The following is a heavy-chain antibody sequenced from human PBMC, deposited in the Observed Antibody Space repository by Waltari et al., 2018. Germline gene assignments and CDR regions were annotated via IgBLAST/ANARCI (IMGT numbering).Heavy chain of an antibody. J-gene: IGHJ6*03. Sequence: QVQLVQSGAEVKKPGVSVKVSCEASGYTFTGRYLHWVRQAPGQGLEWMGRIKPNSGVTDYAQKLQDRVTMTRDTSSSTAYMELSGLRSDDTAVYYCAREATHSYYYFLDVWGKGTTVTVSS. CDR1: GYTFTGRY. CDR3: AREATHSYYYFLDV. V-gene: IGHV1-2*06. CDR2: IKPNSGVT.